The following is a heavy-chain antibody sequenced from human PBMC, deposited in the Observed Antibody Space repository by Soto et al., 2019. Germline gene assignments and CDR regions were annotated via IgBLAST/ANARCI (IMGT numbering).Heavy chain of an antibody. CDR3: ARAKDGYYLLDAFDI. V-gene: IGHV4-39*07. CDR2: IYHSGST. J-gene: IGHJ3*02. Sequence: PSETLSLTCTVSGDSISSKTYYWGWVRQPPGKGLEWVGTIYHSGSTYYNPSLKSRVTISVDRSKNQFSLKLSSVTAADTAVYYCARAKDGYYLLDAFDIWGQGTMVTVSS. D-gene: IGHD1-26*01. CDR1: GDSISSKTYY.